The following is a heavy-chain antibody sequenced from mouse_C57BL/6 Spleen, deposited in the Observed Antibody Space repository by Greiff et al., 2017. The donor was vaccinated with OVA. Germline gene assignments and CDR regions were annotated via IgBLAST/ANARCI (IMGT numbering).Heavy chain of an antibody. CDR2: INPSTGGT. CDR3: ARITTVVADY. CDR1: GYSFTGYY. J-gene: IGHJ2*01. Sequence: VQLQQPGPELVKPGASVKISCKASGYSFTGYYMHWVKQSSEKSLEWIGEINPSTGGTSYNQKFKGKATLTVDKSSSTAYMQLKSLTSEDAAVYYCARITTVVADYWGQGTTLTVSS. D-gene: IGHD1-1*01. V-gene: IGHV1-43*01.